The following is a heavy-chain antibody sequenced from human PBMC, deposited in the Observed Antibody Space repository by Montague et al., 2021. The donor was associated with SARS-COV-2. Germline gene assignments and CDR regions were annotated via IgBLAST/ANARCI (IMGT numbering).Heavy chain of an antibody. CDR3: ARDLSGRFDL. J-gene: IGHJ5*02. Sequence: SLRLSCPASGFTFSHYGMFWVRQAPGKGPEWVAIFPADGRNIYYADSVKGRFTVSRDNSRDTLYLQMNSLRVEDTAMYYCARDLSGRFDLWGQGTLVTVSS. CDR2: FPADGRNI. CDR1: GFTFSHYG. V-gene: IGHV3-30*03.